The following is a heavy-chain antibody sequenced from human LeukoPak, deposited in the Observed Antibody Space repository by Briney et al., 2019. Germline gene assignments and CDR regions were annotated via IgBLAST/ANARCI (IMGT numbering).Heavy chain of an antibody. Sequence: PGGSLRLSCAASGFTFSSYEMNWVRQAPGKGLEWVSYISSSGSTIYYADSVKGRFTISRDNAKNSLYLQMNSLRAEDTAVYYCARDDSSSWYGGCWFDPWGQGTLVTVSS. J-gene: IGHJ5*02. CDR2: ISSSGSTI. CDR1: GFTFSSYE. D-gene: IGHD6-13*01. CDR3: ARDDSSSWYGGCWFDP. V-gene: IGHV3-48*03.